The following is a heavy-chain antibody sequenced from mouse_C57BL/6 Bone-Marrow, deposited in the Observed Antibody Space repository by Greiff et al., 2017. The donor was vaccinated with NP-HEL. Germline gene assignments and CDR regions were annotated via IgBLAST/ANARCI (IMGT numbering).Heavy chain of an antibody. CDR2: INYDGSST. CDR1: GFTFSDYY. CDR3: AREGGLRRRTYAMDY. Sequence: EVQLQQSEGGLVQPGSSMKLSCTASGFTFSDYYMAWVRQVPEKGLEWVANINYDGSSTYYLDSLKSRFIISRDNAKTILYLQMSSLKSEDTATYYCAREGGLRRRTYAMDYWGQGTSVTVSS. J-gene: IGHJ4*01. V-gene: IGHV5-16*01. D-gene: IGHD2-4*01.